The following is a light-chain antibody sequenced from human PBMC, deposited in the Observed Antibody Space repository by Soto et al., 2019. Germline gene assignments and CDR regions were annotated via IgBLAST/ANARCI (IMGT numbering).Light chain of an antibody. Sequence: QSVLTQPASVSGSHGRSITISCTGTSSDVGGYNYVSWYQQHPGKAPKLMIYDVSNRPSGVSDRFSGSKSGNTASLTISGLQAEDEADYYCSSYTSSSTPYVFGTGTKVTVL. J-gene: IGLJ1*01. CDR3: SSYTSSSTPYV. V-gene: IGLV2-14*01. CDR1: SSDVGGYNY. CDR2: DVS.